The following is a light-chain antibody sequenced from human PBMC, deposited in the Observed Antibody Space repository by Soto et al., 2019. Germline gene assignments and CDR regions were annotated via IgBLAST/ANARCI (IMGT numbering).Light chain of an antibody. Sequence: EIVMTQSPATLSVSPGERATLSCRASQSVSSNLAWYQQKPGQAPRLLIYGASTRATGIPARYSGSGSGKEFALTISSLQSGDLAVYYCQQYNSWPPLTFGGGTKVEIK. CDR3: QQYNSWPPLT. CDR2: GAS. J-gene: IGKJ4*01. V-gene: IGKV3-15*01. CDR1: QSVSSN.